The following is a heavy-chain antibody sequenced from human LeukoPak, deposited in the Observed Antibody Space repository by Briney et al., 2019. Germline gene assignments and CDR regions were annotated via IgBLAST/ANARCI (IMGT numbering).Heavy chain of an antibody. V-gene: IGHV3-33*01. CDR2: IWYDGTNK. D-gene: IGHD3-3*01. CDR3: ARDKIYDFWSGHNFDY. Sequence: PGGSLRLSCAASGFTFSSYGMHWVRQAPGKGLEWVAVIWYDGTNKYYGDSVKGRFTISRDNSKNTLYLQINRLRVEDTAVYYCARDKIYDFWSGHNFDYWGQGTLVTVSS. CDR1: GFTFSSYG. J-gene: IGHJ4*02.